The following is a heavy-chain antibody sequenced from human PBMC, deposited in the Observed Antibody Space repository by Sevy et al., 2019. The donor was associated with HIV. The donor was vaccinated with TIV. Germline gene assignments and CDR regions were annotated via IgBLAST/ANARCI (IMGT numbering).Heavy chain of an antibody. Sequence: ASVKVSCKASGYTFTGYYMNWVRQAPGQGLEWMGRINPRGGSTSYAQKFQGRLTMTTETSTRTVYMELTSLRSDDTAVYFCARGYGDLRFWGQGTLVTVSS. CDR3: ARGYGDLRF. D-gene: IGHD3-10*01. J-gene: IGHJ4*02. V-gene: IGHV1-46*01. CDR2: INPRGGST. CDR1: GYTFTGYY.